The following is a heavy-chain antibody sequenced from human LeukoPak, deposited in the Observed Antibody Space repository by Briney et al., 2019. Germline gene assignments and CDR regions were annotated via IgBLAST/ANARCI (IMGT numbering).Heavy chain of an antibody. D-gene: IGHD3-10*01. CDR1: GFTFSSYA. CDR2: ISSNGGST. J-gene: IGHJ6*04. V-gene: IGHV3-64*04. CDR3: AKDKVLWFGESSDGMDV. Sequence: GGSLRLSCSASGFTFSSYAMHWVRQAPGKGLEYVSAISSNGGSTYYADSVKGRFTISRDSSKNTLYLQMNSLRAEDTAVYYCAKDKVLWFGESSDGMDVWGKGTTVTVSS.